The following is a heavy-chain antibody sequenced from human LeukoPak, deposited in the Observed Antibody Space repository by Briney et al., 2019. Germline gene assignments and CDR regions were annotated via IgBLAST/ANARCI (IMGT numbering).Heavy chain of an antibody. V-gene: IGHV6-1*01. CDR1: GDSVSSNSAA. Sequence: SQTLSLTCAISGDSVSSNSAAWNWIRQSPSRGLEWLGRTYYRSKWYNDYAVSVKSRITINPDTSKNQFSLQLNSVTPEDTAVYYCARDYRSGYDTYYYYYGMDVWGKGTTVTVSS. CDR3: ARDYRSGYDTYYYYYGMDV. D-gene: IGHD5-12*01. CDR2: TYYRSKWYN. J-gene: IGHJ6*04.